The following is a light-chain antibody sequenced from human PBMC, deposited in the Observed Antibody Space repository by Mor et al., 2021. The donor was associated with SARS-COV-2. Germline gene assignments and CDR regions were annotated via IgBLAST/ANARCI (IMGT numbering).Light chain of an antibody. CDR2: EVS. V-gene: IGLV2-14*01. CDR1: SDDVGGYNY. Sequence: TGTSDDVGGYNYVAWYQQHPGKAPRLMIYEVSNRPSGVSSRFSGSKSGNTASLTIAGLQAEDEADYHCSSYTSRTNWVFG. CDR3: SSYTSRTNWV. J-gene: IGLJ3*02.